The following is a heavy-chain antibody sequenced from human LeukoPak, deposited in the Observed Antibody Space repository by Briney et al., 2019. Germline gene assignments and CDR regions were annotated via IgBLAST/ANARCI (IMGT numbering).Heavy chain of an antibody. Sequence: SETLSLTCTVSGGSISDYYWSWIRQPPGKGLEWIAYINYSGNTDYNPSLKSRVTISVDTSKNNFSLKLNSVTAADTAVYYCARLDVLNNSVLHHFDRWGQGTLATVSS. CDR2: INYSGNT. CDR1: GGSISDYY. D-gene: IGHD1/OR15-1a*01. CDR3: ARLDVLNNSVLHHFDR. V-gene: IGHV4-59*08. J-gene: IGHJ4*02.